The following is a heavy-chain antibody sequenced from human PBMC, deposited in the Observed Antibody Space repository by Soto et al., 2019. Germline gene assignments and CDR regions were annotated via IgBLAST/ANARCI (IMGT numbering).Heavy chain of an antibody. V-gene: IGHV4-31*03. Sequence: SETLSLTCTVSGGSISSGGYYWSWIRQHPGKGLEWIGYIYYSGSTYYNPSLKSRVTISVDTSKNQFSLKLSSVTAADTAVYYCARDADHCSGGICYGGLAFDIRGQGTMVTVSS. CDR2: IYYSGST. CDR1: GGSISSGGYY. D-gene: IGHD2-15*01. J-gene: IGHJ3*02. CDR3: ARDADHCSGGICYGGLAFDI.